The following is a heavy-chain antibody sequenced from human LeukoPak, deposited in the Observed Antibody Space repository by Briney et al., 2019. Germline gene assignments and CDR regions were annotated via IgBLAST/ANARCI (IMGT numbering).Heavy chain of an antibody. V-gene: IGHV3-49*04. J-gene: IGHJ5*02. CDR3: TRAQWPRNWFDP. CDR2: IRSKAYGGTT. CDR1: GFTFGDYA. Sequence: GGSLRLSCTASGFTFGDYAMSWVRQAPGKGLEWVGFIRSKAYGGTTEYAASAKGRFTISRDDSKSIAYLQMNSLKTEDTAVYYCTRAQWPRNWFDPWGQGTLVTVSS. D-gene: IGHD6-19*01.